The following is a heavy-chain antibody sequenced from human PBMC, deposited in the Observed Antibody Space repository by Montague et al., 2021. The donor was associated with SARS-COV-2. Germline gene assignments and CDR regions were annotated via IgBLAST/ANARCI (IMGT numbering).Heavy chain of an antibody. D-gene: IGHD3-10*01. CDR1: GFTFSSYA. Sequence: SLRLSWAASGFTFSSYAMHWVRQAPGKGLEWVAVISYDGSNKYYADSVKGRFTISRDNSKNTLYLQMNSLRAEDTAVYYCARPRSGSYYKTPIDYWGQGTLVTVSS. CDR2: ISYDGSNK. CDR3: ARPRSGSYYKTPIDY. J-gene: IGHJ4*02. V-gene: IGHV3-30-3*01.